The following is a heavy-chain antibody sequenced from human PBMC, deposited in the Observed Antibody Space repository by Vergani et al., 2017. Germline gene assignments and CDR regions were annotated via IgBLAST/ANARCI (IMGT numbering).Heavy chain of an antibody. V-gene: IGHV4-59*01. D-gene: IGHD2/OR15-2a*01. J-gene: IGHJ5*02. CDR1: GAAIKDFY. CDR2: VYYTGST. Sequence: QVQLQESGPGLVKPSETLSLTCTVSGAAIKDFYWSWFRQPPGKGLEWIGYVYYTGSTTYNPSLKSRVTISVDTSNNQFSLRMTSLTAADTAIYYCARDRDLYCRSTTSCHNWFDPWGQGSLVTVCS. CDR3: ARDRDLYCRSTTSCHNWFDP.